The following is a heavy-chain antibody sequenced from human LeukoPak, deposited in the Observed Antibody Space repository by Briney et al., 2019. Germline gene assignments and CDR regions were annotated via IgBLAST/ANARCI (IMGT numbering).Heavy chain of an antibody. CDR3: ARVCDY. Sequence: PSETLSLTCNVSGGTISSYHWSWIRQSPGKGLEWIGSIYHSGSTYYNPSLRSRVTISVDTSKNQFSLKLSSVTAADTAVYYCARVCDYWGQGTLVTVSS. CDR2: IYHSGST. D-gene: IGHD3-16*01. J-gene: IGHJ4*02. CDR1: GGTISSYH. V-gene: IGHV4-59*08.